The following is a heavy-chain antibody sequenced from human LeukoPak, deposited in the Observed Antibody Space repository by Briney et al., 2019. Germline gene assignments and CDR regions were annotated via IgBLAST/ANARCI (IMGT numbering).Heavy chain of an antibody. CDR1: GYTFTSYG. CDR3: ARTGSMVRGVIAHFDY. J-gene: IGHJ4*02. Sequence: GASVKVSCKSSGYTFTSYGISWVRQAPGQGLEWMGWISAYNGNRHYAQKLQGRVTMTTDTSTSTAYMELRSLRSDDTAVYYCARTGSMVRGVIAHFDYWGQGTLVTVSS. CDR2: ISAYNGNR. V-gene: IGHV1-18*01. D-gene: IGHD3-10*01.